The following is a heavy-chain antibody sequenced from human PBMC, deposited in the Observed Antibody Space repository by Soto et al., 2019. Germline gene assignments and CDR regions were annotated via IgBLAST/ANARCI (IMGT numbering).Heavy chain of an antibody. CDR2: MNPNSGHT. CDR3: ASDRSTT. V-gene: IGHV1-8*01. Sequence: QVQLVQSGAEVKKPGASVKVSCKASGYTFTSHDINWMRQTTGQGLEWMGWMNPNSGHTNSAQKFQGRVTMTRDTSINTAYMELTNLRSEDTAIYYWASDRSTTWGQRTLVTVSS. J-gene: IGHJ5*02. CDR1: GYTFTSHD. D-gene: IGHD2-2*01.